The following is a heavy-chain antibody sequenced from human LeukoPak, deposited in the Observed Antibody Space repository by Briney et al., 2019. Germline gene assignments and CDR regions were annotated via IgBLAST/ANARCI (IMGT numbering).Heavy chain of an antibody. D-gene: IGHD3-22*01. V-gene: IGHV3-30*02. J-gene: IGHJ5*02. CDR2: IRYDGSNK. CDR1: GFTFSSYG. Sequence: GGSLRLSCAASGFTFSSYGMHWVRQAPGKGLEWVAFIRYDGSNKYYADSVKGRFTISRDNSKNTLYLQMNSLGAEDTAVYYCAKVGITYYYDSSGNHWGQGTLVTVSS. CDR3: AKVGITYYYDSSGNH.